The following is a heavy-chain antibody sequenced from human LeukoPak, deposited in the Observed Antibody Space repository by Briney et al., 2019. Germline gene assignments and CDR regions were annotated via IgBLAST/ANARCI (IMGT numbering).Heavy chain of an antibody. D-gene: IGHD6-19*01. V-gene: IGHV6-1*01. CDR2: TYYRSTWYN. J-gene: IGHJ4*02. Sequence: QTLSLTCAISGDSVSSNSAAWYWIRQSSSRGLEWLGRTYYRSTWYNDYAVSVKSRITVNPDTSKNQFSLQLNSVTPEDTAVYYCARATADTKAFDYWGQGTLVTVSS. CDR3: ARATADTKAFDY. CDR1: GDSVSSNSAA.